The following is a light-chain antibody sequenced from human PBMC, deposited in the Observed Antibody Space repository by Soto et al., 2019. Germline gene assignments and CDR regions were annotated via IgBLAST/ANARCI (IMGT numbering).Light chain of an antibody. Sequence: DIQLTQSPPSLSASIGDRVTITCRASQDINKYLAWYQQKPGKVPNLLIYDASTLQSGVPSRFSGSGSGTDFTLTISSLQPEDVATYYCQNYNTLAMTFGPGNKVDVK. CDR3: QNYNTLAMT. CDR1: QDINKY. J-gene: IGKJ3*01. CDR2: DAS. V-gene: IGKV1-27*01.